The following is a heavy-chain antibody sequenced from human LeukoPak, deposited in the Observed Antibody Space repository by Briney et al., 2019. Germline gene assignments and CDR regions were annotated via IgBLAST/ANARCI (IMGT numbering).Heavy chain of an antibody. D-gene: IGHD6-19*01. CDR3: ARDIAVAGLLDY. J-gene: IGHJ4*02. CDR1: GFTFSTYW. CDR2: IKEDGSEE. Sequence: GGSLRLSCAASGFTFSTYWMSWVRQAPGKGLEWVAHIKEDGSEEYYVDSMKGRFTISRDNAKNSLYLQMNSLRAEDTAVYYCARDIAVAGLLDYWGQGTLVTVSS. V-gene: IGHV3-7*01.